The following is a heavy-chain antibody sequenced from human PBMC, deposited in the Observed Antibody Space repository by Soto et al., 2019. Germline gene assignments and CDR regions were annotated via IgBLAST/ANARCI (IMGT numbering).Heavy chain of an antibody. Sequence: KPGGSLRLSCAASGFTFSDYYMSWIRQAPGKGLEWVSYISSSGSTIYYADSVKGRFTISRDNAKNSLYLQMNSLRAEDTAVYYCAREDSSGFDAFDIWGQGTMVTVSS. J-gene: IGHJ3*02. CDR3: AREDSSGFDAFDI. CDR2: ISSSGSTI. D-gene: IGHD6-19*01. CDR1: GFTFSDYY. V-gene: IGHV3-11*01.